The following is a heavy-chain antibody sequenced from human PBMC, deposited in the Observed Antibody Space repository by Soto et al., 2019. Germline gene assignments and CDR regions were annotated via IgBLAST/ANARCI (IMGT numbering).Heavy chain of an antibody. CDR3: ARVFTRYCSSTSCYGMGY. CDR2: INPISGGT. V-gene: IGHV1-2*04. J-gene: IGHJ4*02. D-gene: IGHD2-2*01. Sequence: ASVKVSCKASGYTFTGYYMHWVRQAPGQGLEWMGWINPISGGTNYAQKFQGWVTMTRDTSISTAYMELSRLRSDDTAVYYCARVFTRYCSSTSCYGMGYWGQGTLVTVSS. CDR1: GYTFTGYY.